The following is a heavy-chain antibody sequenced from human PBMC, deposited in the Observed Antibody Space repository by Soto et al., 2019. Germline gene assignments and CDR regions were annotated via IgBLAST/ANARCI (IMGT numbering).Heavy chain of an antibody. CDR1: GVTVSSYW. Sequence: PGGSLRLACAASGVTVSSYWMSWVRQGPGKGPEWVANIKQDGSEIYYVDSVKGRFTISRDNAKSSLYLQMTSLRAEDTAVYHCAKSLSAIPGDSWGQGTLVTVSS. J-gene: IGHJ4*02. V-gene: IGHV3-7*05. CDR2: IKQDGSEI. D-gene: IGHD2-2*01. CDR3: AKSLSAIPGDS.